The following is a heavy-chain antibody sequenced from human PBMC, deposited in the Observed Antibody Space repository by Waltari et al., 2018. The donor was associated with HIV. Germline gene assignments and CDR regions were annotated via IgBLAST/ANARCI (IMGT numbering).Heavy chain of an antibody. CDR1: GFTFSSYG. D-gene: IGHD3-10*01. Sequence: QVQLVESGGDVVQPGRSLRLSCAASGFTFSSYGMHWVRQAPGKGLEWVAVIWYDGSNKYYADSVKGRFSISRDNSKNTLYLQMNSLRAEDTAVYFCARRGVLTYYYTMDVWGQGTTVTVSS. CDR2: IWYDGSNK. CDR3: ARRGVLTYYYTMDV. V-gene: IGHV3-33*01. J-gene: IGHJ6*02.